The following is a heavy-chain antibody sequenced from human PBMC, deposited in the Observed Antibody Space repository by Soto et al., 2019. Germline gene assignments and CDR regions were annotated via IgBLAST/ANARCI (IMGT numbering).Heavy chain of an antibody. Sequence: QVQLVQSGAEVKKPGSSVKVSCKASGGTFSSYSINWVRQAPGQGLEWMGEIIPIFGTANCAQKFQGRVTMTADESTSTAYMELRSLRSEDTAGYYCARDGGRHSGGIDYWGQGTLVTVSS. J-gene: IGHJ4*02. CDR1: GGTFSSYS. D-gene: IGHD1-26*01. V-gene: IGHV1-69*01. CDR2: IIPIFGTA. CDR3: ARDGGRHSGGIDY.